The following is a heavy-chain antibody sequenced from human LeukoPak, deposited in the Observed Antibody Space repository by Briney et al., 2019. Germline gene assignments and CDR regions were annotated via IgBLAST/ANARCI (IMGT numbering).Heavy chain of an antibody. Sequence: PGRSLRLSCAASRFTFSTYGMQWVRQAPGKGLERVAAIWHDGSEKYYADSVKGRFTISRDNSKNTLYVQMNSLRAEDTAVYYCARDVSSGYLGFDYWGQGTLVTVSS. CDR2: IWHDGSEK. D-gene: IGHD3-22*01. V-gene: IGHV3-33*01. CDR1: RFTFSTYG. CDR3: ARDVSSGYLGFDY. J-gene: IGHJ4*02.